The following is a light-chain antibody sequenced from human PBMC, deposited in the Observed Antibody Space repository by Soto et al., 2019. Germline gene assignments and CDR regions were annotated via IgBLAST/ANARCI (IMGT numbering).Light chain of an antibody. Sequence: DIQMTQSPSSLSASVGDRVTITCQASQDINTYLNWYQQKPGKAPNLLIYDASKLETGVPSRFSGGGSGTDFTFTVTSLQPEDIATDVCQHYDNLRLTFGGGTKVEL. V-gene: IGKV1-33*01. CDR3: QHYDNLRLT. J-gene: IGKJ4*01. CDR1: QDINTY. CDR2: DAS.